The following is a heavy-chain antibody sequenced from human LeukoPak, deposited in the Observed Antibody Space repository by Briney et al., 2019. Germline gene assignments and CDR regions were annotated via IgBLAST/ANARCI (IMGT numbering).Heavy chain of an antibody. V-gene: IGHV4-34*01. CDR3: ARQTGSGLFILP. CDR1: GGSFSGYY. D-gene: IGHD3/OR15-3a*01. J-gene: IGHJ4*02. CDR2: INHSGST. Sequence: SETLSLTCAVYGGSFSGYYWSWIRQPPGKGLEWIGEINHSGSTYYNASLKSQVSISIDTSKNQFSLRLTSVTAADTAVYYCARQTGSGLFILPGGQGTLVTVSS.